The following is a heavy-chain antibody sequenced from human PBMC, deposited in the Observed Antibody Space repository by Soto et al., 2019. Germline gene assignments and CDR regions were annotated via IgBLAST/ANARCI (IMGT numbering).Heavy chain of an antibody. V-gene: IGHV4-31*03. CDR2: IYYSGST. D-gene: IGHD6-13*01. Sequence: SETLSLTCTVSGGSISSGGYYWSWIRQHPGKGLEWIGYIYYSGSTYYNPSLKSRVTISVDTSKNQFSLKLSSVTAADTAVYYCARGVAAAGMRSQREYTWGIDYWGQGTLVTVSS. CDR3: ARGVAAAGMRSQREYTWGIDY. J-gene: IGHJ4*02. CDR1: GGSISSGGYY.